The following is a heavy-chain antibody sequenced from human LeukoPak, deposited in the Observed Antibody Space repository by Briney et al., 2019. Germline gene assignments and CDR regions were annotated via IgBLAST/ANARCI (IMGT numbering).Heavy chain of an antibody. V-gene: IGHV4-34*01. CDR3: ARHVDMTTVNYYYLDV. CDR2: INYSGNT. CDR1: GGSFSTYS. Sequence: SETLSLTCAVYGGSFSTYSWSWIRQPPGKGLGWIGDINYSGNTNYNPSFKSRVIASIDTSKDQFSLKLNSVTAGDTAVYYCARHVDMTTVNYYYLDVWGKGTTVTVSS. D-gene: IGHD4-11*01. J-gene: IGHJ6*03.